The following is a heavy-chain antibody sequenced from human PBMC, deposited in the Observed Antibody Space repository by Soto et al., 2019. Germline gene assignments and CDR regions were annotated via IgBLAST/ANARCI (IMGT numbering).Heavy chain of an antibody. CDR2: ISSYNGKT. CDR3: AREGLLRGGAFDI. CDR1: NYTFTRYG. V-gene: IGHV1-18*04. J-gene: IGHJ3*02. D-gene: IGHD3-10*01. Sequence: QVQLVQSGPEVKKPVASVTVSCKASNYTFTRYGLSWVRQAPGQGLEWMGWISSYNGKTNYARRLQGRVTMTTDTSTTTAYMELRGLRSDDTAVYYCAREGLLRGGAFDIWGQGTVVTVSS.